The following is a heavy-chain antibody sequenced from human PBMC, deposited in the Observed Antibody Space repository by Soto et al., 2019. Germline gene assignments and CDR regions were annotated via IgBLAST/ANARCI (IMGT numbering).Heavy chain of an antibody. CDR3: TRGRVSLDY. J-gene: IGHJ4*02. Sequence: GVLRLSCTGSGFTFADYALNWFRQAPGKGLEWVAIIRSKAYGEAKDYAASVKGRFTISRDDSKNIAYLQMNSLKTEDTAVYYCTRGRVSLDYWGQGAQVTVSS. CDR2: IRSKAYGEAK. CDR1: GFTFADYA. V-gene: IGHV3-49*03.